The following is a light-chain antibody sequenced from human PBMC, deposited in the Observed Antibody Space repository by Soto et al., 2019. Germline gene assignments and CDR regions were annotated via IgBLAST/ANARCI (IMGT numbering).Light chain of an antibody. Sequence: QSVLTQPPSASGTPGRRVTISCSGSSSNIGSHVVYWYQQLAGTAPKLLMYNNNQRPSGVPDRFSGSKSGTSASLAISGLQSEDEADYYCAVWDDSLDGWVFGGGTKLNVL. V-gene: IGLV1-44*01. CDR1: SSNIGSHV. CDR2: NNN. CDR3: AVWDDSLDGWV. J-gene: IGLJ3*02.